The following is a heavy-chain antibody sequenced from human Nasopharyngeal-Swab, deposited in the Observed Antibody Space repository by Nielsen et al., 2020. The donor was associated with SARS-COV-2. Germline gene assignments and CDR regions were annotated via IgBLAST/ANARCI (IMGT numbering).Heavy chain of an antibody. V-gene: IGHV3-23*03. CDR1: GFTFSSYA. CDR3: AKGMYYYGSGTSNYYYYYGMDV. CDR2: IYSGGSST. J-gene: IGHJ6*02. D-gene: IGHD3-10*01. Sequence: GESLKISCAASGFTFSSYAMSWVRQAPGKGLEWVSVIYSGGSSTYYADSVKGRFTISRDNSKNTLYLQMNSLRAEDTAVYYCAKGMYYYGSGTSNYYYYYGMDVWDQGTTVTVSS.